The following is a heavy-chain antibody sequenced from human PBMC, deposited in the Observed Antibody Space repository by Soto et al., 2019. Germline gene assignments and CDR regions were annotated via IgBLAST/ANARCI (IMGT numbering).Heavy chain of an antibody. V-gene: IGHV3-33*08. CDR1: GFTFSSYA. J-gene: IGHJ4*02. CDR2: IWYDGSNK. D-gene: IGHD2-2*01. CDR3: ASSSSTSPYYFDY. Sequence: GGSLRLSCAASGFTFSSYAMHWVRQAPGKGLEWVAVIWYDGSNKFYADSVKGRFTISRDNSKNTLYLRINSLRAEDTAVYSCASSSSTSPYYFDYWGQGTLVTVSS.